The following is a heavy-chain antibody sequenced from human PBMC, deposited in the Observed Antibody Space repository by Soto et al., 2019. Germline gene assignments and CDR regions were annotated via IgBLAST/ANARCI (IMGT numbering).Heavy chain of an antibody. CDR2: TSGSGDTT. V-gene: IGHV3-23*01. D-gene: IGHD5-12*01. J-gene: IGHJ4*02. CDR1: GFTFDNYA. Sequence: GGSLRLSCATSGFTFDNYAMSWVRQAPGKGLEWVACTSGSGDTTYYADSVKGRFTISRDNIKRTLYLEMDGLRAEDTAKYYCAKMVHGGYVSYFDSWGQGTQVTVSS. CDR3: AKMVHGGYVSYFDS.